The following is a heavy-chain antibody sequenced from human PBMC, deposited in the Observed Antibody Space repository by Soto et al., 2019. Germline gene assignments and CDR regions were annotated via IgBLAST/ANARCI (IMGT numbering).Heavy chain of an antibody. D-gene: IGHD6-19*01. V-gene: IGHV3-23*01. CDR3: ARRGAVAGLHY. J-gene: IGHJ4*02. CDR2: ISGDGSST. Sequence: GGSLRLSCAASGFTFSSYAMSWVRQAPGKGLVWVSGISGDGSSTYYADSVKGRFTISRDNAKNTLYLRMNSLRAEDTAIYYCARRGAVAGLHYWGQRALVTVSS. CDR1: GFTFSSYA.